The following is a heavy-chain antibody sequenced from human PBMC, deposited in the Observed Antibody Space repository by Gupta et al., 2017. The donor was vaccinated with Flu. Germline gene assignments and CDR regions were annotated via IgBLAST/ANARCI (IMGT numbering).Heavy chain of an antibody. CDR2: ISSSSSYM. V-gene: IGHV3-21*02. CDR1: GVSFSGHR. CDR3: ARDGVGFMDD. Sequence: DVQLMESGGGLVKPGGSLRLSCEVSGVSFSGHRMNWARQAPGKGREWVACISSSSSYMFYAEAVKGRFTISRDNAKNSLHLQMDSVRAEDTAVYYCARDGVGFMDDWGKGTTVTVS. D-gene: IGHD3-10*01. J-gene: IGHJ6*04.